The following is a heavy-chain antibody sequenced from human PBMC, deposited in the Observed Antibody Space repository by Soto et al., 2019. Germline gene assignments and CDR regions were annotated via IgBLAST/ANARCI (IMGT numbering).Heavy chain of an antibody. CDR1: GYTFTSND. Sequence: ASVKVSCKASGYTFTSNDINCVRQAPGQGPEWMGWMNPDNGKTGFAQKFQGRITMTRNTSISTAYMELSSLRSDDTAVYFCARPLCSSTRCGPYFFDSWGQGSLVTVSS. V-gene: IGHV1-8*01. CDR2: MNPDNGKT. J-gene: IGHJ4*02. D-gene: IGHD2-2*01. CDR3: ARPLCSSTRCGPYFFDS.